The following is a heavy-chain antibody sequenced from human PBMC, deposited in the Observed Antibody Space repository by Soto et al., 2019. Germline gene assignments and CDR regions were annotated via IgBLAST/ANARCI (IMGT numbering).Heavy chain of an antibody. J-gene: IGHJ4*02. V-gene: IGHV3-7*03. D-gene: IGHD6-19*01. Sequence: GGSLRLSCVSSWFTFISSFMGWIRQAPGKGLEWVANINQDGGVTYYVDSVEGRFTISRDNTKDSLYLQMNSLGGEDTAIYYCARYYRGSGRYFFDYWGQGTLVTVSS. CDR3: ARYYRGSGRYFFDY. CDR2: INQDGGVT. CDR1: WFTFISSF.